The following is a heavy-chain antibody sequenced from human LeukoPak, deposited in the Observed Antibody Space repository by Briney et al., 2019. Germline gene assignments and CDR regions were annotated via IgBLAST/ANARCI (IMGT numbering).Heavy chain of an antibody. D-gene: IGHD1/OR15-1a*01. CDR3: AKVLGRWNTDIPGDY. V-gene: IGHV3-30*18. CDR1: GFTFSSYG. Sequence: PGRSLRLFCAASGFTFSSYGMHWVRQAPGKGLEGVAVISYDGSNKYYADSVKGRFAISRDNSKNTLYLQMNSLRAEDTAVYYCAKVLGRWNTDIPGDYWGQGTLVTVSS. CDR2: ISYDGSNK. J-gene: IGHJ4*02.